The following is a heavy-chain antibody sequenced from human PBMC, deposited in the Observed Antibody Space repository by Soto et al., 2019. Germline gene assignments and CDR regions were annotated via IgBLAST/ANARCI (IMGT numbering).Heavy chain of an antibody. J-gene: IGHJ5*02. V-gene: IGHV1-3*01. CDR3: ARAAGRSKLLPYYFHP. CDR2: INPATGDT. D-gene: IGHD3-10*01. CDR1: GYAFTTSA. Sequence: QVHLVQSGAEVQKPGASVRISCQASGYAFTTSAIHWVRQAPGQSLEWMGWINPATGDTKYSQSVRGRVTFALDTSATTAYMDLSSMASHDTAVYYCARAAGRSKLLPYYFHPWGQGTLVTVSS.